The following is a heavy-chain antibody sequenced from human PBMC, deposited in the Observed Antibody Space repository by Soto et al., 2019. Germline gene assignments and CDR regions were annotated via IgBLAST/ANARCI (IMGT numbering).Heavy chain of an antibody. CDR2: ISSSGSTI. J-gene: IGHJ6*02. CDR1: GFTFSSYE. Sequence: LRLSCAASGFTFSSYEMNCVLQAPGKGLEWVSYISSSGSTIYYADSVKGRFTISRDNDKNSLYLQMNSLRAEDTAVYYCARGDTAMVAVYYYGMDVWGQGTTVTVSS. CDR3: ARGDTAMVAVYYYGMDV. D-gene: IGHD5-18*01. V-gene: IGHV3-48*03.